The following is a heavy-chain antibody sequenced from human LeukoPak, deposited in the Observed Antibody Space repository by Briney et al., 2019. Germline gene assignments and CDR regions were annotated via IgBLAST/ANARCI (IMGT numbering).Heavy chain of an antibody. CDR1: GYTFSGYY. CDR3: ARDQGCSSTSCYLGYYYYYYGMDV. V-gene: IGHV1-18*04. Sequence: ASVKVSCKASGYTFSGYYIFWVRRAPGQGLEWMGWISAYNGNTNYAQKLQGRVTMTTDTSTSTAYMELRSLRSDDTAVYYCARDQGCSSTSCYLGYYYYYYGMDVWGQGTTVTVSS. CDR2: ISAYNGNT. D-gene: IGHD2-2*01. J-gene: IGHJ6*02.